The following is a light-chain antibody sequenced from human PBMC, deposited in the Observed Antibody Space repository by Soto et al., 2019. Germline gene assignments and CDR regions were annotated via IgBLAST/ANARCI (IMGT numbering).Light chain of an antibody. CDR3: MQALQTPPWT. Sequence: DIVMTQSPLSLPVTPGEPASISCRSSQSLLQSNGYTYLDWYLQKPGQSPQLLIYFGSTRASGVPERFSGSGSGTDFTLQISRVEAEDVGVYYCMQALQTPPWTFGQGTKVEI. CDR2: FGS. J-gene: IGKJ1*01. CDR1: QSLLQSNGYTY. V-gene: IGKV2-28*01.